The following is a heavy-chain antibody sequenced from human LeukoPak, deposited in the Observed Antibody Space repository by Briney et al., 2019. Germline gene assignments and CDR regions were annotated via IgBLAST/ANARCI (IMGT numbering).Heavy chain of an antibody. J-gene: IGHJ5*02. CDR2: IYYSGST. V-gene: IGHV4-39*07. CDR3: ARGRWELLFNWFDP. Sequence: SETLSLTCTVSGGSISSSSYYWGWIRQPPGKGLEWIGSIYYSGSTYYNPSLKSRVTISVDTSKNQFSLKLSSVTAADTAVYYCARGRWELLFNWFDPWGQGTLVTVSS. D-gene: IGHD1-26*01. CDR1: GGSISSSSYY.